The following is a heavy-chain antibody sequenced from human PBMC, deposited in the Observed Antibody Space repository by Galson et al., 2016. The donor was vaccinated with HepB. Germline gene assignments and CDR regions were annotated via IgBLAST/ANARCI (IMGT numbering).Heavy chain of an antibody. Sequence: SLRLSCAGSGLAFSYHVMYWVRQAPGKGLEWVSAIRGSDNVPTYADSVKGRFTIFRDDSKNAVFLQMNSLRADDTAIYYCAKLGVRVATGGGDYWGQGTLVTVSS. CDR1: GLAFSYHV. CDR2: IRGSDNVP. J-gene: IGHJ4*02. D-gene: IGHD3-10*01. V-gene: IGHV3-23*01. CDR3: AKLGVRVATGGGDY.